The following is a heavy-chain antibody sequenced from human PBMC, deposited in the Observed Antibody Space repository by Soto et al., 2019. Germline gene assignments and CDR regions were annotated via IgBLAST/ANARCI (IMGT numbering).Heavy chain of an antibody. D-gene: IGHD1-26*01. Sequence: PSETLSVTCAVSGGSISSGGYSWSWIRQPPGKGLEWIGYIYHSGSTYYNPSLKSRVTISVDRSKNQFSLKLSSVTAADTAVYYCARDSGSGSYQGDRWFDPWGQGTLVTVSS. J-gene: IGHJ5*02. V-gene: IGHV4-30-2*01. CDR1: GGSISSGGYS. CDR3: ARDSGSGSYQGDRWFDP. CDR2: IYHSGST.